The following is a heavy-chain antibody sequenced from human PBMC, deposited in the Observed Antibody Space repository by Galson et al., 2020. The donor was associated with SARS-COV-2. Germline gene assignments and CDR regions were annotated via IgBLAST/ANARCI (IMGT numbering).Heavy chain of an antibody. D-gene: IGHD3-3*01. J-gene: IGHJ4*02. V-gene: IGHV3-48*03. CDR1: GFTFSSYE. CDR3: ARDRYYDFWSGSPYFDY. CDR2: ISSSGSTI. Sequence: GASLKISCAASGFTFSSYEMNWVRQAPGKGLEWVSYISSSGSTIYYADSVKGRFTISRDNAKNSLYLQMNSLRAEDTAVYYCARDRYYDFWSGSPYFDYWGQGTLVTVSS.